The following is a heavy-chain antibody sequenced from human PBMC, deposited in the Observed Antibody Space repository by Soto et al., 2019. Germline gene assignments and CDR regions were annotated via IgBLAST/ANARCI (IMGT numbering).Heavy chain of an antibody. Sequence: ASVKVSCKASGERFTTYGISWVRQAPGQGLEWMGWISTYNTNTNYAPKFQGRLLLTTDTSTTTAHMELRSLRPDDTAVYYCARWAGQVRDYGGPFDYWGQGTLVTVSS. CDR2: ISTYNTNT. J-gene: IGHJ4*02. V-gene: IGHV1-18*04. CDR1: GERFTTYG. D-gene: IGHD4-17*01. CDR3: ARWAGQVRDYGGPFDY.